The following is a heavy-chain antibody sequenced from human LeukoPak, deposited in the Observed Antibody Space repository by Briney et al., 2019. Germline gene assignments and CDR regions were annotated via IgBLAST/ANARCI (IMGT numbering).Heavy chain of an antibody. CDR3: AKDSSGSYTFYDY. D-gene: IGHD3-10*01. J-gene: IGHJ4*02. CDR1: GFPFSDYG. V-gene: IGHV3-30*18. CDR2: ISYDGSNK. Sequence: GRSLRLSCAASGFPFSDYGMHWVRQAPGKGLEWVAVISYDGSNKYYADSVKGRFTISRDNSKNTLYLQMNSLRAEDTAVYYCAKDSSGSYTFYDYWGQGTLVTVSS.